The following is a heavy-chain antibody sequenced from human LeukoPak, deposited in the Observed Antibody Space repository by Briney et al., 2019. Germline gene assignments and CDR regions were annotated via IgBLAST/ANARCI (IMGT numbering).Heavy chain of an antibody. CDR2: MNPNSGNT. Sequence: ASVKVSCKASGYTFTSYDINWVRQATGQGLEWMGWMNPNSGNTGYAQKFQGRVTMTRNTSISTAYMELSSLRSEDTAVYYCARGRGEPGWFGELMARGRYYFDYWGQGTLVTVSS. J-gene: IGHJ4*02. V-gene: IGHV1-8*01. CDR1: GYTFTSYD. CDR3: ARGRGEPGWFGELMARGRYYFDY. D-gene: IGHD3-10*01.